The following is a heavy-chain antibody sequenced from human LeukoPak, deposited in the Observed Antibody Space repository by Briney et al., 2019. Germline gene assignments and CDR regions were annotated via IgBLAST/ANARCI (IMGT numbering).Heavy chain of an antibody. J-gene: IGHJ4*02. CDR3: AKSYSSSLIDD. CDR2: IYNSGST. CDR1: GGSISSGDYY. D-gene: IGHD6-13*01. V-gene: IGHV4-30-4*08. Sequence: PSETLSLTCTVSGGSISSGDYYWSSIRQPPGRGLEWIGYIYNSGSTYYNPSLKSRVTISVDTSKNQFSLKLSSVTAADTAVYYCAKSYSSSLIDDWGQGTLVTVSS.